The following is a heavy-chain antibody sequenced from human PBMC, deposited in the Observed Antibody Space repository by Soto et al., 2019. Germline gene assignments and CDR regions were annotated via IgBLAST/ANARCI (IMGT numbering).Heavy chain of an antibody. J-gene: IGHJ5*02. CDR1: GGTFNSYD. Sequence: ASVKVTFKASGGTFNSYDINWVRQAPGQGLEWMGGIIPIVEAPKYAQKFQGRVTITADESTNTVYMELSSLRSEDTAMYYCARLSRPNYYDTSGFFKDNWFDPWGQGTLVTVSS. CDR2: IIPIVEAP. V-gene: IGHV1-69*13. D-gene: IGHD3-22*01. CDR3: ARLSRPNYYDTSGFFKDNWFDP.